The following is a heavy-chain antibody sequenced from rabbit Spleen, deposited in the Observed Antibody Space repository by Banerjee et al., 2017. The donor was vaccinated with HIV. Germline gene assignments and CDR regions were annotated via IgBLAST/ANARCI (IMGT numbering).Heavy chain of an antibody. CDR1: GFSFSSDY. D-gene: IGHD8-1*01. J-gene: IGHJ4*01. CDR2: IYTGSGST. CDR3: ARDGIVGGNAGSGYGM. Sequence: QSLEESGGDLVKPGASLTLTCTASGFSFSSDYMCWVRQAPGKGLEWIACIYTGSGSTWYASWAKGRFTITRSTSLDTVTLQLNSLTAADTATYFCARDGIVGGNAGSGYGMWGPGTLVTVS. V-gene: IGHV1S40*01.